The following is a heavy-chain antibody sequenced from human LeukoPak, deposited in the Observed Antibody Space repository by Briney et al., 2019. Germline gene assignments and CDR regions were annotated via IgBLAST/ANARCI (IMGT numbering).Heavy chain of an antibody. Sequence: SETLSLTCAVYGGSFSGYYWSWVRQPPGKGLEWIGEINHSGSTYYNPSLKSRVTISVDTSKNQFSLKLSSVTAADTAVYYCARIPTYYYDSSGYYYGAFDIWGQGTMVTVSS. D-gene: IGHD3-22*01. CDR1: GGSFSGYY. CDR3: ARIPTYYYDSSGYYYGAFDI. J-gene: IGHJ3*02. CDR2: INHSGST. V-gene: IGHV4-34*01.